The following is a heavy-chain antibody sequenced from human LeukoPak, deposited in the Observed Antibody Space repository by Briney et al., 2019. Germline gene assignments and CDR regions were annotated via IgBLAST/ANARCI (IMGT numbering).Heavy chain of an antibody. Sequence: PGGSLRLSCAASGFTFSSYWMSWLRQLAGKGLEWIGRIYTSGSTNYNPSLKSRVTLSIDTSKNQFSLKLSSVTAADTAVYYCARSRPSSGRYWFDPWGQGTLVTVSS. D-gene: IGHD6-19*01. CDR3: ARSRPSSGRYWFDP. CDR2: IYTSGST. CDR1: GFTFSSYW. J-gene: IGHJ5*02. V-gene: IGHV4-4*07.